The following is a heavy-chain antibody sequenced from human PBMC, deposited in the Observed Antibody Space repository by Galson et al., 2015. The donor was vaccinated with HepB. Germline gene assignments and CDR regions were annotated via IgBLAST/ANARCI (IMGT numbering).Heavy chain of an antibody. CDR3: ARDRSLRYWDYGMDV. Sequence: SVKVSCKASGYTFTGYYMHWVRQAPGQGLEWMGWINPNSGGTNYAQKFQGWVTMTRDTSISTAYMELSRLRSDDTAVYYCARDRSLRYWDYGMDVWGQGTTVTVSS. V-gene: IGHV1-2*04. CDR1: GYTFTGYY. J-gene: IGHJ6*02. CDR2: INPNSGGT. D-gene: IGHD3-9*01.